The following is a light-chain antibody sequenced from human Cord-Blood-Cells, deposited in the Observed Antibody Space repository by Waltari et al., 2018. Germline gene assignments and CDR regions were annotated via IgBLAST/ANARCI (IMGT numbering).Light chain of an antibody. Sequence: DIVITQSPDSLAASLGERATIYCQSSQSVLYSSNNKNYLAWYQQKPGQPPKLLIYWASTRESGVPDRFSGSGSGTDFTLTISSLQAEDVAVYYCQQYYSTPYSFGQGTKLEIK. CDR1: QSVLYSSNNKNY. CDR3: QQYYSTPYS. J-gene: IGKJ2*03. CDR2: WAS. V-gene: IGKV4-1*01.